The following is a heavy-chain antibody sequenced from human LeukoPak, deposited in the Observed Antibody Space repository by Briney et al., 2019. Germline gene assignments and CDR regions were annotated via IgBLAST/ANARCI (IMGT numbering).Heavy chain of an antibody. Sequence: PGGSLRLSCAASGFTFSSYAMSWVRQAPGKGLEWVSAISGSGGSTYYADSVKGRFTISRDNSKNTLYLQMNSLRAEDTAVYYCAKAMVRGVSAYGMDVWGQGTTVTVSS. CDR3: AKAMVRGVSAYGMDV. D-gene: IGHD3-10*01. CDR1: GFTFSSYA. V-gene: IGHV3-23*01. J-gene: IGHJ6*02. CDR2: ISGSGGST.